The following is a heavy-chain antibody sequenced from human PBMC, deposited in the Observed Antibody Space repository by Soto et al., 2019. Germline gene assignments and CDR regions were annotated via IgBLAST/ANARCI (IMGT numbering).Heavy chain of an antibody. Sequence: SETLSLTCSVSVGSISGSYWSWIRQSPGKGLEWLGYVYYTGSTSYSPSLRSRVSISVDTSKDEFSLRLSSVTAADTAVYFCARSVAVPGAHIDYWGQGTQVTVSS. CDR1: VGSISGSY. CDR3: ARSVAVPGAHIDY. V-gene: IGHV4-59*01. D-gene: IGHD6-19*01. CDR2: VYYTGST. J-gene: IGHJ4*02.